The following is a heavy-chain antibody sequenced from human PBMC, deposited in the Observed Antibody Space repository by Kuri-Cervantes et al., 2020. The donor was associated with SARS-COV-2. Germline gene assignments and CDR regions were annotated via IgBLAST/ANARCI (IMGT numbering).Heavy chain of an antibody. J-gene: IGHJ4*02. CDR3: AKDRVGVQDF. CDR2: ISHDGKNK. V-gene: IGHV3-30*18. CDR1: GFTFSSYW. D-gene: IGHD2-21*01. Sequence: GESLKISCAASGFTFSSYWTSWVRQAPGKGLEWVAVISHDGKNKKCIASGKGRFTISRDNSQNTLYLHMKSLRSEDTAMYYCAKDRVGVQDFWGQGTLVTVSS.